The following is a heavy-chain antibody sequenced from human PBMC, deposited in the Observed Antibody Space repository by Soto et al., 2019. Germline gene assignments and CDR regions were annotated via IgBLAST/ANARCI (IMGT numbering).Heavy chain of an antibody. V-gene: IGHV1-18*01. CDR3: ARELILDYYDSSGHAEDFDI. CDR2: SSAYHGNT. CDR1: RYTYTSYG. D-gene: IGHD3-22*01. J-gene: IGHJ3*02. Sequence: APGKVSSKASRYTYTSYGISTVRQPPGQELEWMGWSSAYHGNTNYAQKLQGRVTMTTDTSTSTAYMEVRSLRSDDTAVYYCARELILDYYDSSGHAEDFDIWGQGTMVTV.